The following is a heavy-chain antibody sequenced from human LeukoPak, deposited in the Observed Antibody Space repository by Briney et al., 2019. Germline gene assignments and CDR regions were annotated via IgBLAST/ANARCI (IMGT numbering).Heavy chain of an antibody. CDR2: FYPGDSDT. V-gene: IGHV5-51*01. Sequence: GESLKISCKGSGYTFTSSWIGWVRQMPGKGLEWMEFFYPGDSDTRYSPSFQGQVTISADKSISTAYLQWSSLKDSDTAMYYCARTKTHCSRTSCAPFDYWGQGTLVTVSS. CDR3: ARTKTHCSRTSCAPFDY. CDR1: GYTFTSSW. J-gene: IGHJ4*02. D-gene: IGHD2-2*01.